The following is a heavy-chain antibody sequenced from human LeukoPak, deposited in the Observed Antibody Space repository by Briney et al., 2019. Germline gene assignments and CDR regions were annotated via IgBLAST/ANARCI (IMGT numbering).Heavy chain of an antibody. J-gene: IGHJ6*02. CDR1: GGSFSGYC. V-gene: IGHV4-34*01. Sequence: PSETLSLTCAVYGGSFSGYCWRWLRQPPGKGLEWVAGINHNGSNNYNASLKSRVTISVDTSKNQFSLKLSSVTAADTAVYYCARVEYSCSLGYYGMDVWGQGTTVTVSS. CDR3: ARVEYSCSLGYYGMDV. CDR2: INHNGSN. D-gene: IGHD6-6*01.